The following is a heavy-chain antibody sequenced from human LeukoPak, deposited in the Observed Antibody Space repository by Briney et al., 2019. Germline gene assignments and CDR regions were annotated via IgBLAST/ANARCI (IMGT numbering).Heavy chain of an antibody. J-gene: IGHJ4*02. CDR2: SNAGNGNT. CDR3: ARDVQQQLSALFDY. D-gene: IGHD6-13*01. CDR1: GYTFTSYA. V-gene: IGHV1-3*02. Sequence: VASVKVSCKASGYTFTSYAMHWVRQAPGQRLEWMGWSNAGNGNTKYSQEFQGRVTITRDTSASTAYMELRSLRSDDTAVYYCARDVQQQLSALFDYWGQGTLVTVSS.